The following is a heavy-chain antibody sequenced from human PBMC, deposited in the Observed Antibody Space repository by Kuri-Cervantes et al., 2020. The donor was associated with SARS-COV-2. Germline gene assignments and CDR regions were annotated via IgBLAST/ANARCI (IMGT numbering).Heavy chain of an antibody. D-gene: IGHD6-13*01. CDR3: ARDLVGSSSWYGAVGY. CDR2: IYASGST. CDR1: GGSISSTNYY. Sequence: LRLSCTVSGGSISSTNYYWNWIRQPAGKGLEWIGYIYASGSTYYNPSLKSRVTISVDTSKNQFSLKLSSVTAADTAVYYCARDLVGSSSWYGAVGYWGQGTLVTVSS. V-gene: IGHV4-30-4*08. J-gene: IGHJ4*02.